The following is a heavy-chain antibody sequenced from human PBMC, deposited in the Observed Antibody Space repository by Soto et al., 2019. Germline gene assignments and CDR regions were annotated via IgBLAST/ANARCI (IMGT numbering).Heavy chain of an antibody. J-gene: IGHJ5*02. CDR3: ARDPPPYCSGGSCYSGGWFDP. V-gene: IGHV1-69*06. CDR1: GGTFSSYA. CDR2: IIPIFGTA. Sequence: RASVKVSCKASGGTFSSYAISWVRQAPGQGLEWMGGIIPIFGTANYAQKFQGRVTITADKSTSTAYMELSSLRSEDTAVYYCARDPPPYCSGGSCYSGGWFDPWGQGTLVTVSS. D-gene: IGHD2-15*01.